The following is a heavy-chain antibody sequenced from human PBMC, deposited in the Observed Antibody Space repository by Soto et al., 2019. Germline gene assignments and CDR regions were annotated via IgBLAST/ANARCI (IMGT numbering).Heavy chain of an antibody. V-gene: IGHV4-30-4*01. J-gene: IGHJ5*02. CDR1: GGSISSGDYY. CDR3: ASERPDGSRLDP. CDR2: IYYSGST. D-gene: IGHD6-13*01. Sequence: QVQLQESGPGLVKPSQTLSLTCTVSGGSISSGDYYWSWIRQPPGKGLEWIGYIYYSGSTYYNPSLKRRVPTSVDPSKNPFSPKLSSVTAAATAVYYCASERPDGSRLDPWGQGTLVTVSS.